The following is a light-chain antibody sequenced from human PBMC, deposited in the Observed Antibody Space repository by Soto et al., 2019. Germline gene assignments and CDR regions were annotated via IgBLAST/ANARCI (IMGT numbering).Light chain of an antibody. J-gene: IGKJ1*01. Sequence: DIQMTQSPSSLSASVGDRVSITCRASRNMSRLLNWYQQKPGKAPKLLIYSVSSLQRGVPSRFSGGGSGTAFTLTISSLQPEDFATYYCQQSYSSPPTFGQGTKVEIK. CDR3: QQSYSSPPT. V-gene: IGKV1-39*01. CDR2: SVS. CDR1: RNMSRL.